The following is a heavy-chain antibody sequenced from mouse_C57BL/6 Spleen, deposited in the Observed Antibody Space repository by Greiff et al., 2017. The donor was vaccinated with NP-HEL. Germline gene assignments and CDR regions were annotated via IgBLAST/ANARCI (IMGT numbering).Heavy chain of an antibody. J-gene: IGHJ4*01. D-gene: IGHD1-1*01. Sequence: VQLQQSGPELVKPGASVKISCKASGYSFTSYYIHWVKQRPGQGLEWIGWIYPGSGNTKYNEKFKGKATLTADTSSSTAYMQLSSLTSEDSAVYYCAGTTVVARDAMDYWGQGTSVTVSS. CDR1: GYSFTSYY. V-gene: IGHV1-66*01. CDR2: IYPGSGNT. CDR3: AGTTVVARDAMDY.